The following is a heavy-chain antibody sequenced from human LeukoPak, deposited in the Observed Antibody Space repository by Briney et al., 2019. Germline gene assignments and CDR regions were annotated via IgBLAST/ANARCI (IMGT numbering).Heavy chain of an antibody. D-gene: IGHD6-19*01. V-gene: IGHV3-23*01. CDR3: AKVSSSSAGY. Sequence: QSGGSLRLSCAAYGCTFSSFGRSWVRQAPGKGLEWVSDISGSGSSNYYADSVKGRFTIAGDKSKNSLYLQMNSMTAEDTAVYYCAKVSSSSAGYWGQGTLVTVSS. CDR2: ISGSGSSN. J-gene: IGHJ4*02. CDR1: GCTFSSFG.